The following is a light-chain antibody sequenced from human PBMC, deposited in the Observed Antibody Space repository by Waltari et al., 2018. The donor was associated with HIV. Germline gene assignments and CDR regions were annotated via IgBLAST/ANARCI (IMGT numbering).Light chain of an antibody. CDR2: WAS. V-gene: IGKV4-1*01. CDR1: QSVLYDSKNKNY. J-gene: IGKJ1*01. Sequence: IVMTQSPDSLAVSLGERATLNCRSSQSVLYDSKNKNYFAWYQKKPGQPPKVLLYWASTRESGVPDRFSGSVSGTDFTLTISSLQAEDVAVYYCQQYFDTPTFGQGTKVEIK. CDR3: QQYFDTPT.